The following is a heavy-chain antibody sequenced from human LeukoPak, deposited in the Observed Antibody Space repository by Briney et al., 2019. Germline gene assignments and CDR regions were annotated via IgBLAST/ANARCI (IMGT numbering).Heavy chain of an antibody. CDR1: GFTVSSTY. Sequence: GGSLRLSCLASGFTVSSTYMSWVRQAPGKGLEWVSVTYSGGSTYYADSVKGRCTISRDNAKNSLYLQMNSLRAEDTAVYYCARARGYYDYVWGSYRSWYYFDYWGQGTLVTVSS. CDR2: TYSGGST. J-gene: IGHJ4*02. V-gene: IGHV3-66*01. CDR3: ARARGYYDYVWGSYRSWYYFDY. D-gene: IGHD3-16*02.